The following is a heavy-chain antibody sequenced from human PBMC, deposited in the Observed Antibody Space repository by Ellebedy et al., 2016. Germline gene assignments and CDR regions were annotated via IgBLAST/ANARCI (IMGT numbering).Heavy chain of an antibody. D-gene: IGHD6-19*01. CDR3: AKDRNTGWAYVDP. Sequence: GGSLRLSCAASGFTFRNYALHWVRQAPGKGLEWVAVISFDGNNDHYADSVKGRFTVSRDNSKNTVFLHMNSLRTEDTAIYYCAKDRNTGWAYVDPWGQGTLVTVSS. CDR2: ISFDGNND. V-gene: IGHV3-30-3*01. CDR1: GFTFRNYA. J-gene: IGHJ5*02.